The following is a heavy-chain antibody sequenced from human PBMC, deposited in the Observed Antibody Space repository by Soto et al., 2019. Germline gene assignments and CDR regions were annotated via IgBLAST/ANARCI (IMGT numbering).Heavy chain of an antibody. Sequence: ASVKVSCKASGYTFTTYGMHWVRQAPGQRLEWMGWVNTGNGNTAYSQKFQGRVTITRDTSASTGYMELSSLSSEDMAVYYCAVGPATGEFDYWGQGTLVTVSS. CDR2: VNTGNGNT. CDR3: AVGPATGEFDY. D-gene: IGHD1-1*01. J-gene: IGHJ4*02. CDR1: GYTFTTYG. V-gene: IGHV1-3*04.